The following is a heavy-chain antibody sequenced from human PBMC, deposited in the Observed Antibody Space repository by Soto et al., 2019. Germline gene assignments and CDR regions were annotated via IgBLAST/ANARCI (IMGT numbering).Heavy chain of an antibody. V-gene: IGHV3-23*01. CDR2: VIGGGGST. CDR3: AKDLEEYYYDSSGPPGGFDY. D-gene: IGHD3-22*01. J-gene: IGHJ4*02. CDR1: GFTFSDYA. Sequence: EVPLLESGGGLVQPGGSLRLSCVASGFTFSDYAMSWVRQAPGKGLEWVSTVIGGGGSTYYADSVKGRFTISRDNSKNTLYLQMNSLRAEDTAVYYCAKDLEEYYYDSSGPPGGFDYWGQGTLVTVSS.